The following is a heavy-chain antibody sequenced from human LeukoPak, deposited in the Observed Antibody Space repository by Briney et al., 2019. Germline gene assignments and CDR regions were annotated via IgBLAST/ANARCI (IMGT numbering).Heavy chain of an antibody. J-gene: IGHJ4*02. V-gene: IGHV3-48*01. Sequence: GGSLRLSCAASGFTFSDYSMNWVRQAPGKGLEWVSSISGTTSTIYYADSVKGRFTISRDNAKNSLYLQMNSLRADDTAVYYCARERDCNPTSLDYWGQGTLVTVSS. CDR3: ARERDCNPTSLDY. CDR2: ISGTTSTI. CDR1: GFTFSDYS. D-gene: IGHD2-21*02.